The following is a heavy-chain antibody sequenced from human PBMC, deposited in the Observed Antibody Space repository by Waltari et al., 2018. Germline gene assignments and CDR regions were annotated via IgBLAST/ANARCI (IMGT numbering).Heavy chain of an antibody. V-gene: IGHV4-59*01. CDR3: AREVVDTAMVPYYYYGMDV. CDR1: GGSISSYY. D-gene: IGHD5-18*01. J-gene: IGHJ6*02. CDR2: IYYSGST. Sequence: QVQLQESGPGLVKPSETLSLTCTVSGGSISSYYWSWIRQPPGKGLEWIGYIYYSGSTNYNPSLKSRVTISVDTSKIQFSLKLSSVTAADTAVYYCAREVVDTAMVPYYYYGMDVWGQGTTVTVSS.